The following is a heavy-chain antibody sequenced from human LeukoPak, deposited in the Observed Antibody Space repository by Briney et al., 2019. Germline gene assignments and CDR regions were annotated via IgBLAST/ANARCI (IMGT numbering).Heavy chain of an antibody. CDR3: AGVAYSSGWYWFDP. Sequence: GGSLTLSCAASGFTFSTYEMNWVRQAPGKGLEWVSYISTSGDTKYYADSVKGRFTISRDNAKNSLYLQMSSLRDEDTALYYCAGVAYSSGWYWFDPWGQGTLVTVSS. J-gene: IGHJ5*02. CDR2: ISTSGDTK. V-gene: IGHV3-48*03. CDR1: GFTFSTYE. D-gene: IGHD6-19*01.